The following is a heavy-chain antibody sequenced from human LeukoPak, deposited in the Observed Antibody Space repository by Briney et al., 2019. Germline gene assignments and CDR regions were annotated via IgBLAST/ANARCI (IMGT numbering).Heavy chain of an antibody. CDR3: ARVRLPSYYYESSGYSDY. D-gene: IGHD3-22*01. Sequence: GGSLRLSCAASGFTFSDYYMSWIRQAPGKGLEWVSYISSSGSIIYYADSVKGRFTISRDNAKNSLYVQMNSLRAEDTAVYYCARVRLPSYYYESSGYSDYWGQGTLVTVSS. V-gene: IGHV3-11*04. CDR2: ISSSGSII. J-gene: IGHJ4*02. CDR1: GFTFSDYY.